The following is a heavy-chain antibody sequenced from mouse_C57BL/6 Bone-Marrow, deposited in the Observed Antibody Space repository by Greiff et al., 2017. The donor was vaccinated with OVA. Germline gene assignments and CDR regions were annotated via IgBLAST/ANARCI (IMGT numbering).Heavy chain of an antibody. CDR1: GYSITSGYY. V-gene: IGHV3-6*01. Sequence: DVKLQESGPGLVKPSQSLSLTCSVTGYSITSGYYWNWIRQFPGNKLEWMGYISYDGSNNYNPSLKNRISITRDTSKNQFFLKLNSVTTEDTATYYCARDWGYYFDYWGQGTTLTVSS. J-gene: IGHJ2*01. CDR2: ISYDGSN. CDR3: ARDWGYYFDY.